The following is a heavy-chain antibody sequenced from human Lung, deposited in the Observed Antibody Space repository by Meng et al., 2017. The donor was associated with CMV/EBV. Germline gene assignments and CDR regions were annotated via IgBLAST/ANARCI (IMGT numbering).Heavy chain of an antibody. V-gene: IGHV3-15*01. J-gene: IGHJ3*02. Sequence: GESLKISCAASGFTFSNVWMSWVRQAPGKGLEWIGRIKSETQGGKTDYAAPVKGRFSISRDDSKNTLYLQMSSLKSEDTALYYCTAESGNSWSGDAVDIWGQGTMVXVSS. CDR2: IKSETQGGKT. CDR1: GFTFSNVW. CDR3: TAESGNSWSGDAVDI. D-gene: IGHD6-13*01.